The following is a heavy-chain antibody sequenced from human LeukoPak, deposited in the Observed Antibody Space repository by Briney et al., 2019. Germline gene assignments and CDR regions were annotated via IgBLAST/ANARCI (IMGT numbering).Heavy chain of an antibody. CDR2: IYHSGST. CDR1: GGSISSGGYY. CDR3: ASSNNYVWFDP. Sequence: SQTLSLTCTVSGGSISSGGYYWSWIRQPPGKGLEWIGEIYHSGSTNYNPSLKSRVTISVDKSKNQFSLKLSSVTAADTAMYYCASSNNYVWFDPWGQGTLVTVSS. V-gene: IGHV4-30-2*01. D-gene: IGHD4-11*01. J-gene: IGHJ5*02.